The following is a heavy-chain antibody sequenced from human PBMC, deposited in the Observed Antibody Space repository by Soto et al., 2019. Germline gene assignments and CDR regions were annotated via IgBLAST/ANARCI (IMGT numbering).Heavy chain of an antibody. CDR3: AKDRLAGNFDY. J-gene: IGHJ4*02. V-gene: IGHV3-23*01. CDR1: GFTFNNYA. Sequence: GGSLRLSCAASGFTFNNYAMNWVRQAPGMGLEWVATISNTGGGTYYADSVKGRFTISRDNSKNTLYLQMSSLRVEDTAVYYCAKDRLAGNFDYWGQGTQVTAPQ. CDR2: ISNTGGGT.